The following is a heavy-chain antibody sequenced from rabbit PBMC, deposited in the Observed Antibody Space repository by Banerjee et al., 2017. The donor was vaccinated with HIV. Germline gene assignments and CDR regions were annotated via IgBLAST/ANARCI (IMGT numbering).Heavy chain of an antibody. CDR1: GIDFSSYSY. CDR3: ARDLAGVIGWNFGL. CDR2: VDGSSGST. D-gene: IGHD4-1*01. V-gene: IGHV1S43*01. Sequence: QEQLVESGGGLVQPEGSLTLTCKASGIDFSSYSYMCWVRQAPGKGLEWIACVDGSSGSTWYASWAKGRFTITRSTSLNTVTLQMTSLTAADTATYFCARDLAGVIGWNFGLWGPGTLVTV. J-gene: IGHJ4*01.